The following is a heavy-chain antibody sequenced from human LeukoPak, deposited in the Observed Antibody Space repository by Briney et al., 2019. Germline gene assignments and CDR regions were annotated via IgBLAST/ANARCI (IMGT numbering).Heavy chain of an antibody. J-gene: IGHJ6*04. CDR1: GYTFTSYY. D-gene: IGHD2-2*01. CDR2: INPSGGST. Sequence: GASVKVSCKASGYTFTSYYMHWVRQAPGQGLEWMGIINPSGGSTSYAQKFQGRVTMTRDTSTSTVYMELNSLRSEDTAVYYCARDSVVVPAATEDYYYGMDVWGKGTTVTVSS. V-gene: IGHV1-46*01. CDR3: ARDSVVVPAATEDYYYGMDV.